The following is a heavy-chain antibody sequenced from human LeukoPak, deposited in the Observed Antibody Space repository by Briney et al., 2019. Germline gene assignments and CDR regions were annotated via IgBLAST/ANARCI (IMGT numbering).Heavy chain of an antibody. V-gene: IGHV3-30*04. J-gene: IGHJ4*02. Sequence: SGGSLRLSCAASGFTFSSYVMHWVRQAPGKGLEWVAIISYDGSNEYYADSVKGRFTISRDNSKNTLYLQMNSLRAADTAVYYCARDRGAHWGQGTLVTVSS. CDR2: ISYDGSNE. CDR3: ARDRGAH. CDR1: GFTFSSYV. D-gene: IGHD3-10*01.